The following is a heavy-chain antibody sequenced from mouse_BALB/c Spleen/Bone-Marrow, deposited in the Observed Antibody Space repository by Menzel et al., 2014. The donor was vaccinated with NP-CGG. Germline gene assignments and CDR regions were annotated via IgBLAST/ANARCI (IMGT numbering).Heavy chain of an antibody. J-gene: IGHJ4*01. V-gene: IGHV14-3*02. CDR3: ARWEYYAMDY. Sequence: EVQLQESGAELVKPGASVKLSCTASGFNIKDTYMHWVKQRPEQGLEWIGRIDPANGNTKYDPKFQGKATITADTSSNSAYLQLSSLTSEDTAVYYCARWEYYAMDYWGQGTSVTVSS. CDR2: IDPANGNT. CDR1: GFNIKDTY. D-gene: IGHD4-1*01.